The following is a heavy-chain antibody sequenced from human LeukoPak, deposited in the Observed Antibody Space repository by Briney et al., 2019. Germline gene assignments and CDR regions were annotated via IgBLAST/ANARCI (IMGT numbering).Heavy chain of an antibody. D-gene: IGHD6-13*01. Sequence: EASVKVSCKASGGTFSSYAISWARQAPGQGLEWMGGIIPIFGTANYAQKFQGRVTITTDESTSTAYMELSSLRSEDTAVYYCIVDVAAAVFPFWGEKTTNDYWGQGTLVTVSS. CDR1: GGTFSSYA. V-gene: IGHV1-69*05. J-gene: IGHJ4*02. CDR2: IIPIFGTA. CDR3: IVDVAAAVFPFWGEKTTNDY.